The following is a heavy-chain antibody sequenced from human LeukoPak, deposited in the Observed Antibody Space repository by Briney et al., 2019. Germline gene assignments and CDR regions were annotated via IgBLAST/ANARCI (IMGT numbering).Heavy chain of an antibody. Sequence: PGGSLRLSCAASGFTFNNYAMHWVRQAPGKGLEWVAVISYDGSYKDYADSVKGRFTVSRDNSKSTLYLQMNSLRGEDTAVYYCARGARKGDDYGGFFDYWGQGTLVTVSS. CDR2: ISYDGSYK. CDR3: ARGARKGDDYGGFFDY. D-gene: IGHD4-23*01. V-gene: IGHV3-30*04. J-gene: IGHJ4*02. CDR1: GFTFNNYA.